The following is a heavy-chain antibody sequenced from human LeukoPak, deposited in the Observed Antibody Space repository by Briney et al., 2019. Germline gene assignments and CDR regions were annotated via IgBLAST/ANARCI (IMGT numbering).Heavy chain of an antibody. D-gene: IGHD1-26*01. J-gene: IGHJ4*02. CDR3: AREQWGSTFPDY. V-gene: IGHV4-38-2*02. CDR1: GYSISSGYN. CDR2: THHNGPT. Sequence: ASETLSLTCSVSGYSISSGYNWGWMRQPPGKGPEWIGSTHHNGPTFYHPSLKSRVTISVNTSLNQVSLNLNSVTAADTAVYYCAREQWGSTFPDYWGQGVLVIVSS.